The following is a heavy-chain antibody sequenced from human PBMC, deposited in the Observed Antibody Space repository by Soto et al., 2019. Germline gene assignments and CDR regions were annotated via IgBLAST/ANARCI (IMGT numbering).Heavy chain of an antibody. J-gene: IGHJ5*02. V-gene: IGHV3-23*01. CDR1: GFTFSTYA. Sequence: GGSLRLSCAASGFTFSTYAMTWVRQAPGKGLEWVSGIIGSGDTTYYADSVKGRFTISRDNSKNMLYLQMNSLRDEDTAVCYCANGRFLEWLLPDNWFDPWGQGTLVTVS. CDR2: IIGSGDTT. D-gene: IGHD3-3*01. CDR3: ANGRFLEWLLPDNWFDP.